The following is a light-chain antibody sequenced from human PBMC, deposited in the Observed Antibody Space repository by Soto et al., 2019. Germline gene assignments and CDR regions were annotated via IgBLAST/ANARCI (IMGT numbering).Light chain of an antibody. CDR3: QVWDSSRRV. CDR2: DDS. Sequence: SYELTQPPSVSVAPGQTARITCGGNNIGSKSVHWYQQKPRQAPVLVVYDDSDRPSGIPERFSVYNSGNTATLTISRVEAGDEADYYCQVWDSSRRVFGGGTKPTVL. V-gene: IGLV3-21*02. J-gene: IGLJ3*02. CDR1: NIGSKS.